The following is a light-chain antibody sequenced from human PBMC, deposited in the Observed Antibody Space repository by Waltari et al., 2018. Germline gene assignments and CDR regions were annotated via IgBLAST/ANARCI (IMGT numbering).Light chain of an antibody. CDR2: EVN. Sequence: QSALTQPASVSASPGQSITVSCSGSISDIGLFKVVSWFQQYPGKPPRLIIYEVNNRPHGISDRCSATKSGNVASLTISGLQADDEADYYCCSFTSSSTYVFGSGTTVTVL. V-gene: IGLV2-23*02. J-gene: IGLJ1*01. CDR1: ISDIGLFKV. CDR3: CSFTSSSTYV.